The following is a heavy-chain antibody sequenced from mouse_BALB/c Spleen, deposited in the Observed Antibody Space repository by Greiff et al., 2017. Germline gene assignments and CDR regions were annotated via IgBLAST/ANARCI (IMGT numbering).Heavy chain of an antibody. CDR3: ARTTGFAY. D-gene: IGHD1-1*01. Sequence: EVQLQQSGAELVKPGASVKLSCTASGFNIKDTYMHWVKQRPEQGLEWIGRIDPANGNTKYDPKFPGKATITADTSSNTAYLQLSSLTSEDTAVYYCARTTGFAYWGQGTLVTVSA. J-gene: IGHJ3*01. CDR2: IDPANGNT. V-gene: IGHV14-3*02. CDR1: GFNIKDTY.